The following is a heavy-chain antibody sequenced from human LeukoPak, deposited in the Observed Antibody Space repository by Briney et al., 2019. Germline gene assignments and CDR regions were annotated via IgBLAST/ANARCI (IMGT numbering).Heavy chain of an antibody. D-gene: IGHD4-11*01. CDR3: TRYSVGFDY. J-gene: IGHJ4*02. Sequence: GGSLRLSCAASGFTFSSYEMNWVRQAPGKGLEWVSSISRSATTIYYADSVKGRFTISRDNAKNSLYLQMNSLKAEDTAVYYCTRYSVGFDYWGQGTLVTVSS. CDR1: GFTFSSYE. CDR2: ISRSATTI. V-gene: IGHV3-48*03.